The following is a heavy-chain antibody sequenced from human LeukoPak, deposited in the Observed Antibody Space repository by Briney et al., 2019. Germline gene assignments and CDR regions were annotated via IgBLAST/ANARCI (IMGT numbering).Heavy chain of an antibody. J-gene: IGHJ4*02. CDR1: GFTFSDYY. V-gene: IGHV3-11*01. CDR2: ISSSGSAI. D-gene: IGHD4-17*01. CDR3: AIDQQRVDYGDYVTD. Sequence: GGSLRLSCAASGFTFSDYYMSWIRQAPGKGLEWVSDISSSGSAIYYADSVKGRFTISRDNAKNSLYLQMNSLRAEDTAGYYRAIDQQRVDYGDYVTDWGQGTLVTVS.